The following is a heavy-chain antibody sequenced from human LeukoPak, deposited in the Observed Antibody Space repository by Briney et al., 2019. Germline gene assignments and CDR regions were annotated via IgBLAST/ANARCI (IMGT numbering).Heavy chain of an antibody. V-gene: IGHV1-18*01. J-gene: IGHJ6*03. Sequence: ASVKVSCKASGYTFTSYGISWVRQAPGQGLEWMGWISAYNGNTNYAQKLQGRVTMTTDTSTSTAYMELRSLRSDDTAVYYCARVEAHSSGWYDVSDYYMDVWSKATTVTVPS. CDR2: ISAYNGNT. D-gene: IGHD6-19*01. CDR1: GYTFTSYG. CDR3: ARVEAHSSGWYDVSDYYMDV.